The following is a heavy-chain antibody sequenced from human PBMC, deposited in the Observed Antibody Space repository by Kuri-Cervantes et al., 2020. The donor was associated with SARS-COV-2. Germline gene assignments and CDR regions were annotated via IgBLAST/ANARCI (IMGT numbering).Heavy chain of an antibody. V-gene: IGHV3-33*01. D-gene: IGHD1-26*01. Sequence: GESLKISCAASGFTFSSYGMHWVRQAPGKGLEWVAVIWYDGSNKYYADSVKGRFTISRDNSKNTLYRQMNSLRAEDTAVYYCASELLWYFDLWGLGTLVTVSS. CDR3: ASELLWYFDL. J-gene: IGHJ2*01. CDR2: IWYDGSNK. CDR1: GFTFSSYG.